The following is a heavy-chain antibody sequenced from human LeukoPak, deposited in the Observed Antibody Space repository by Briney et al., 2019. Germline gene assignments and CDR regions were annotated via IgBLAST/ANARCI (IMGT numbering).Heavy chain of an antibody. Sequence: QTGGSLRLSCEASGFSFSSYWMTWVRQPPGKGPEWVANIKQDESERYSVDSVKGRFTISRDNAKNSVYLHMNSLRAEDTALYYCARLSAYYYGSYFYYYMDAWGKGTTVTVSS. D-gene: IGHD3-10*01. CDR3: ARLSAYYYGSYFYYYMDA. J-gene: IGHJ6*03. CDR2: IKQDESER. CDR1: GFSFSSYW. V-gene: IGHV3-7*01.